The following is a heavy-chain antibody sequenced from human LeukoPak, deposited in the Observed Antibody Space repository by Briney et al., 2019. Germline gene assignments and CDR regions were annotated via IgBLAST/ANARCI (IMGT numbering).Heavy chain of an antibody. V-gene: IGHV4-4*02. Sequence: SGTLSLTCAVSGGSISSSNWWSWVRQPPGKGLEWIGEIYHSGSTNYNPSLKSRVTISVDTSKNQFSLKLSSVTAADTAVYYCARAQDGDYFDYWGQGTLVTVSS. CDR3: ARAQDGDYFDY. CDR2: IYHSGST. J-gene: IGHJ4*02. D-gene: IGHD4-17*01. CDR1: GGSISSSNW.